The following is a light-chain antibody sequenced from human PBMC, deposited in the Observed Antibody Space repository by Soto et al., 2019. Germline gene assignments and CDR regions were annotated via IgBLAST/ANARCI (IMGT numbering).Light chain of an antibody. CDR2: DAY. J-gene: IGKJ5*01. CDR3: QQHQYWPPIT. CDR1: QSFRGL. V-gene: IGKV3-11*01. Sequence: EVVLTQSPVTLSLSPGERATLSCRASQSFRGLLAWYQQKPGQAPRLLIYDAYNRATGIPPRFSGSGSGTDFTLTISSLEPEDCAIYYCQQHQYWPPITFGQGTRLEIK.